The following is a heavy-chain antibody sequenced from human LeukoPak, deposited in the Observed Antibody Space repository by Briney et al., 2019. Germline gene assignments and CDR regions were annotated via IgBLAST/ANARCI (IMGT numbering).Heavy chain of an antibody. CDR3: ARDMSPLYYYYGMDV. CDR1: GFTFSSYA. D-gene: IGHD3-16*01. CDR2: ISSNGGST. J-gene: IGHJ6*02. Sequence: PGGSLRLSCAASGFTFSSYAMHWVRQAPGKGLEYVSSISSNGGSTYYANSVKGRFTISRDNSKNTLYLQMGSLRAEDMAVYYCARDMSPLYYYYGMDVWGQGTTVTVSS. V-gene: IGHV3-64*01.